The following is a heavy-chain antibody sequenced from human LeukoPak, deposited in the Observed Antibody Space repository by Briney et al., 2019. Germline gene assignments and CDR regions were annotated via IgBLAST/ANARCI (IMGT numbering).Heavy chain of an antibody. V-gene: IGHV5-51*01. D-gene: IGHD6-13*01. Sequence: GASPKTSSSAFGYSFTSYWIGWVRQLPGKGLEGMGIIYPGDADPRYTPSLQGRVTISADKSITTAYLQWSSLNASDTAMYYCARSYSSSQPCFDPWGEGTLVTVSS. J-gene: IGHJ5*02. CDR1: GYSFTSYW. CDR2: IYPGDADP. CDR3: ARSYSSSQPCFDP.